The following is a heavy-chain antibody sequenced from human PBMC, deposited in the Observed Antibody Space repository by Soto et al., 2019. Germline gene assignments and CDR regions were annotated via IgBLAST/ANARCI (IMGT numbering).Heavy chain of an antibody. CDR3: ARITGRHLDY. CDR1: SGSISVTNVF. J-gene: IGHJ4*02. Sequence: SETLSLTCTVSSGSISVTNVFWVWVRQPPGKGLEWIGNIDYSGTAYFSPSLATRVTFHVDTSKNQFSLTLYSVTAADTAVYYCARITGRHLDYWGQGILVTVSS. CDR2: IDYSGTA. D-gene: IGHD1-20*01. V-gene: IGHV4-39*01.